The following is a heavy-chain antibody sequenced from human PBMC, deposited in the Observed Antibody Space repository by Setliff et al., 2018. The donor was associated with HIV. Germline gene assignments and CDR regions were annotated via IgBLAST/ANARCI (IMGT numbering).Heavy chain of an antibody. Sequence: PGGSLRLSCAASGFTFSSYEMNWVRQAPGKGLEWVSYISSSGSTIYYADSVKGRFTISRDNAKNSLYLQMNSLRAEDTAVYYCARLGPYYYDSSGYAPGSFFDYWGQGTLVTVSS. D-gene: IGHD3-22*01. V-gene: IGHV3-48*03. CDR1: GFTFSSYE. CDR3: ARLGPYYYDSSGYAPGSFFDY. CDR2: ISSSGSTI. J-gene: IGHJ4*02.